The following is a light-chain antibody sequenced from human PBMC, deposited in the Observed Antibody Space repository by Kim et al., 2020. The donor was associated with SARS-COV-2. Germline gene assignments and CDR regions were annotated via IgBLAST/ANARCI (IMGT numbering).Light chain of an antibody. CDR1: HDITNY. J-gene: IGKJ5*01. V-gene: IGKV1-16*01. CDR2: GAS. Sequence: ASVGDRVTITFRASHDITNYLAWFQQRPGKAPRSLIYGASTLQSGVPSRFSGSGSGTDFTLTITSVQPEDFATYFCQQYDVYPITFGQGTRLEIK. CDR3: QQYDVYPIT.